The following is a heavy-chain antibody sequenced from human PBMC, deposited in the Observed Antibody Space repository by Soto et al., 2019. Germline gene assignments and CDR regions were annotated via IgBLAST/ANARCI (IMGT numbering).Heavy chain of an antibody. CDR2: ISGGGDTT. J-gene: IGHJ4*02. V-gene: IGHV3-23*01. Sequence: EVQLFESGGGLVQPGGSLRLSCADSGVTFNNYAMTWVRQEPGKGLEWVSAISGGGDTTSYADSVKGRFTVSRDGSKNTRYMQMSRLTAEYTALYYGAKGQGGSGSLNPRVDFWCQRTLVSVSS. CDR3: AKGQGGSGSLNPRVDF. CDR1: GVTFNNYA. D-gene: IGHD3-10*01.